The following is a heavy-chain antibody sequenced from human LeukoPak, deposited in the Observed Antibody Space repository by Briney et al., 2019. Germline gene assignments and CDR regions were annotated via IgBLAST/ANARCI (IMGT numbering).Heavy chain of an antibody. CDR1: GLTFDVYA. CDR3: AKSLRNGSGWASDY. J-gene: IGHJ4*02. D-gene: IGHD6-19*01. CDR2: ITWSNGEI. V-gene: IGHV3-9*01. Sequence: GRSLRLSCAASGLTFDVYAVHWVRQAPGKGLEWVSGITWSNGEIAYADSVKGRFTISRDNAKMYLQMNSLRTEGTAVYYCAKSLRNGSGWASDYWGQGTLVTVSS.